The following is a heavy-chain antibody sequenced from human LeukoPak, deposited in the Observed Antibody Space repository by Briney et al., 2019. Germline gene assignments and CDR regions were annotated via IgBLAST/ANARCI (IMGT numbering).Heavy chain of an antibody. CDR1: GFIFDTHT. CDR3: ARKTGDC. D-gene: IGHD1-14*01. V-gene: IGHV3-7*01. CDR2: IKQDGSEK. J-gene: IGHJ4*02. Sequence: GGSLRLSCTASGFIFDTHTLTWVRQAPGKGLEWVANIKQDGSEKYYVDSAKGRFTISRDNAKNSLYLQMNSLRVEDTAVYYCARKTGDCWGQGTLVIVSS.